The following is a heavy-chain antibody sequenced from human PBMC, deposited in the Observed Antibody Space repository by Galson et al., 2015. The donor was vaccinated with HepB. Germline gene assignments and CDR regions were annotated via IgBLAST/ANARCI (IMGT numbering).Heavy chain of an antibody. CDR2: ISPYNGNT. V-gene: IGHV1-18*01. D-gene: IGHD2-15*01. Sequence: SVKVSCKASGYTFSTYSITWVRQAPGQGLEWMGWISPYNGNTNYTRKFQGRATMTTDISTTTAYMVLRSLRSDDTAVYYCARGALVAVVGATQNNWFDPWGQGTLVTVSS. CDR3: ARGALVAVVGATQNNWFDP. J-gene: IGHJ5*02. CDR1: GYTFSTYS.